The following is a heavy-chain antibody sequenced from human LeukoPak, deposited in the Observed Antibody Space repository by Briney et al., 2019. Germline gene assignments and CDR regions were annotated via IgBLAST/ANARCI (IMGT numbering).Heavy chain of an antibody. V-gene: IGHV4-59*08. D-gene: IGHD1-14*01. CDR2: IYYSGST. J-gene: IGHJ6*02. Sequence: SETLSLTCTVSGGSISSYYWSWIRQPPGKGLEWIGYIYYSGSTTYNPSLKSRVTISVDTSKNQFSLKLSSVTAADTAVYYCAAGRSDGNYYYYGMDVWGQGTTVTVSS. CDR3: AAGRSDGNYYYYGMDV. CDR1: GGSISSYY.